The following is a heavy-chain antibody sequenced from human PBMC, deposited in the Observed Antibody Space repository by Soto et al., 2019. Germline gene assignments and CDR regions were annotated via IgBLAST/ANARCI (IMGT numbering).Heavy chain of an antibody. V-gene: IGHV1-2*06. CDR1: GYPFTGYW. CDR3: VTDSSPTEENWNDGYNWFDP. J-gene: IGHJ5*02. D-gene: IGHD1-1*01. CDR2: INPNTGGT. Sequence: GASVKVSCKASGYPFTGYWMHWVRQAPGQGLEWMGRINPNTGGTSYAQKFQGRVSMTRDTPIRTAYMELSRLRSDDTAVYYCVTDSSPTEENWNDGYNWFDPWGQGTLVTVSS.